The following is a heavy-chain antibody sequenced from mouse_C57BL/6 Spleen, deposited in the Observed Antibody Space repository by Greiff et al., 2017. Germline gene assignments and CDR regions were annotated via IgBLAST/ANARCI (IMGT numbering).Heavy chain of an antibody. CDR2: IDPETGGT. D-gene: IGHD4-1*02. CDR1: GYTFTDYE. Sequence: VQLQQSGAELVRPGASVTLSCKASGYTFTDYEMHWVKQTPVHGLEWIGAIDPETGGTAYNQKFKGKAILTADKSSSTAYMELRSLTSEASAVYYCTRWVNWDEAMDYWGQGTSVTVSS. J-gene: IGHJ4*01. CDR3: TRWVNWDEAMDY. V-gene: IGHV1-15*01.